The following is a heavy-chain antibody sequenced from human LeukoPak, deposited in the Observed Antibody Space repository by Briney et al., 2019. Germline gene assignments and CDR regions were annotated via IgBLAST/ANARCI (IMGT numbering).Heavy chain of an antibody. Sequence: GGSLRLSCAASGFTFSSYWMSWVRQAPGKGLEWVAFIRYDGNNKLYADSMKGRFTISRDNSKNTLYLHINSLRAEDTAVYYCVKDNPLDYWGQGTLVIVSS. V-gene: IGHV3-30*02. CDR2: IRYDGNNK. D-gene: IGHD1-14*01. CDR3: VKDNPLDY. J-gene: IGHJ4*02. CDR1: GFTFSSYW.